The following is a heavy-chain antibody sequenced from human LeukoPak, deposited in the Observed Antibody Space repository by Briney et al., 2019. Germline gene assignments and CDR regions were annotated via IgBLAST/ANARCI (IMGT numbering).Heavy chain of an antibody. V-gene: IGHV4-61*09. CDR1: GGSISSGSYY. CDR2: IYYSGST. Sequence: SQTLSLTCTVSGGSISSGSYYWSWIRQPAGKGLEWIGYIYYSGSTNYNPSLKSRVTISVDTSKNQFSLKLSSVTAADTAVYYCARESSRYCSGGSCYRVGAFDIWGQGTMVTVSS. D-gene: IGHD2-15*01. CDR3: ARESSRYCSGGSCYRVGAFDI. J-gene: IGHJ3*02.